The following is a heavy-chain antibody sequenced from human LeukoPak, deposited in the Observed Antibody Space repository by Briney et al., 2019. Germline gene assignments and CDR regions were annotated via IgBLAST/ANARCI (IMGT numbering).Heavy chain of an antibody. CDR3: ARTPLANEIYNWFDP. D-gene: IGHD1-1*01. V-gene: IGHV1-69*05. CDR1: GGTFSSYA. Sequence: GASVKVSCKASGGTFSSYAISWVRQAPGQGLEWTGGIIPIFGTANYAQKFQGRVTITTDESTSTAYMELSSLRSEDTAVYYCARTPLANEIYNWFDPWGQGTLVTVSS. CDR2: IIPIFGTA. J-gene: IGHJ5*02.